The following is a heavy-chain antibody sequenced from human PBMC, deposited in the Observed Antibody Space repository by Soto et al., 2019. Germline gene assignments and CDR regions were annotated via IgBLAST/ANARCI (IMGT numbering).Heavy chain of an antibody. CDR2: IKVDGSEQ. CDR3: ARAPHGMDV. Sequence: EVQLVESGGGWVWRGGSLRLSCAASGFTLGSHWMNWVRQAPGKGLEWVANIKVDGSEQDYADSVKGRFTISRDNTKNSLYLQMHSLTDGDTAMYYCARAPHGMDVWVRWTRVTVSS. V-gene: IGHV3-7*01. CDR1: GFTLGSHW. J-gene: IGHJ6*02.